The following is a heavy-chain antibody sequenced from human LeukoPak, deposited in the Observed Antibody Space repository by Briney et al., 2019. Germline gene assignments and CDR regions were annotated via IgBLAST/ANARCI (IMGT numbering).Heavy chain of an antibody. CDR3: ARTGEYSGSGPSWVFDI. Sequence: SETLSLTCSLSGGSITNYYWSWIRQPPGKGLEWIAWICSSGNTDYNPSLKSRVTISLGTSNNQFSLRLTSVTASDTAVYYCARTGEYSGSGPSWVFDIWGQGTMVTVSS. CDR1: GGSITNYY. CDR2: ICSSGNT. V-gene: IGHV4-4*09. D-gene: IGHD3-10*01. J-gene: IGHJ3*02.